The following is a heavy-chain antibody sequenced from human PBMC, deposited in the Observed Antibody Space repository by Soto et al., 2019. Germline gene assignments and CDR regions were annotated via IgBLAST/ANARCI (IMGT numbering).Heavy chain of an antibody. CDR3: ARHDPRFLEWLDYYYYYMDV. Sequence: SETLSLTCTVSGGSISSSSYYWGWIRQPPGKGLEWIGSIYYSGSTYYNPSLKSRVTISVDTSKNQFSLKLSSVTAADTAVYYCARHDPRFLEWLDYYYYYMDVWGKGTTVTVSS. D-gene: IGHD3-3*01. CDR1: GGSISSSSYY. J-gene: IGHJ6*03. V-gene: IGHV4-39*01. CDR2: IYYSGST.